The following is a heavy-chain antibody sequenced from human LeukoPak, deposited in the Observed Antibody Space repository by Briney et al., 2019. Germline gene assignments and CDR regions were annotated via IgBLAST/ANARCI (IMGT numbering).Heavy chain of an antibody. CDR3: AKDLLSSSWYYFEY. J-gene: IGHJ4*02. V-gene: IGHV3-30*02. D-gene: IGHD6-13*01. Sequence: PGGSLRLSCAASGFTFSGYGMHWVRQAPGKGLEWVAFIRYDGSNKYHADSVKGRFTISRDNSKNTVYLQMNSLRVEDTAVHYCAKDLLSSSWYYFEYWGQGTLVTVSS. CDR2: IRYDGSNK. CDR1: GFTFSGYG.